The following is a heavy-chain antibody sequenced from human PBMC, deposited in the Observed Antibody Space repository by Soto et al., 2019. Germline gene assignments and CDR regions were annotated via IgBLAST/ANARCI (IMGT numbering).Heavy chain of an antibody. V-gene: IGHV3-30*18. CDR2: ISADGRDV. CDR3: AKSVPDPACNGGGCHRTFDY. D-gene: IGHD2-15*01. Sequence: LRLSCAASGFTFTSFVMHWVRQAPGKGLEWVAGISADGRDVFYAGSVEGRFTISRDNSKSTLYLEMNSLRFEDTSVYSCAKSVPDPACNGGGCHRTFDYWGQGTLVTVSS. J-gene: IGHJ4*02. CDR1: GFTFTSFV.